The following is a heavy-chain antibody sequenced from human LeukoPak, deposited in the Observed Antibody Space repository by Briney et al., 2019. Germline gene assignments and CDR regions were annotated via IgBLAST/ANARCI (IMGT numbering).Heavy chain of an antibody. Sequence: SQTLSLTCAISGDSVSRNNAAWNWIRQSPSRGLEWLGRTYYRSKWYNDYAVSVKSRTTINPDTSKNQFSLQLNSVTPEDMAVYYCARGAVDTPWAHLDYWGQGTLVTVSS. CDR1: GDSVSRNNAA. J-gene: IGHJ4*02. V-gene: IGHV6-1*01. CDR2: TYYRSKWYN. CDR3: ARGAVDTPWAHLDY. D-gene: IGHD5-18*01.